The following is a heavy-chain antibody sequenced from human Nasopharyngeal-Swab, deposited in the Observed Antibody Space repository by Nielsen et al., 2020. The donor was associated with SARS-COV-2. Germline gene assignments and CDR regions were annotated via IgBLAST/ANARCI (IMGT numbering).Heavy chain of an antibody. CDR2: ISAYNGNT. Sequence: ASVKVSCKASGYTFTSYGISWVRQAPGQGLEWMGWISAYNGNTNYAQKLQSRVTMTTDTSTSTAYMELRSLRSDDTAVYYCARDSRTKSHYSGNPFARFDPWGQGTLVTVSS. CDR3: ARDSRTKSHYSGNPFARFDP. V-gene: IGHV1-18*01. J-gene: IGHJ5*02. CDR1: GYTFTSYG. D-gene: IGHD1-26*01.